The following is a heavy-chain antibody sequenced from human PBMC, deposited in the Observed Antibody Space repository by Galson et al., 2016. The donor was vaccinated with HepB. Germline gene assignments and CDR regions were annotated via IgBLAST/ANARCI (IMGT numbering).Heavy chain of an antibody. Sequence: QSGAEVKKPGESLEISCKGSGYSFTTYWIGWVRQMPGKDLEWMGIINPGDSDTRYSPAFQGQVTISVDKSISTAYLHWSSLKASDTATYYCARVFGYYYYGTDVWGQGTTVTVSS. V-gene: IGHV5-51*01. CDR2: INPGDSDT. CDR3: ARVFGYYYYGTDV. D-gene: IGHD3-3*01. J-gene: IGHJ6*02. CDR1: GYSFTTYW.